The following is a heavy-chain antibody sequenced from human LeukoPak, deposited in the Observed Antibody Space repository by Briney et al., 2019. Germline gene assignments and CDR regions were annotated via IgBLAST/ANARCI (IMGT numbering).Heavy chain of an antibody. Sequence: PGGSLRLSCAASGFTFSNYAMSWVRQAPGKGLEWVSAISGSGGSTYYADSVKGRFTISRDSSKNTLYLQMNSLRAEDTAVYYCAKDLLVSTGITSCPDYWGQGTLVTVSS. D-gene: IGHD1-7*01. V-gene: IGHV3-23*01. J-gene: IGHJ4*02. CDR2: ISGSGGST. CDR1: GFTFSNYA. CDR3: AKDLLVSTGITSCPDY.